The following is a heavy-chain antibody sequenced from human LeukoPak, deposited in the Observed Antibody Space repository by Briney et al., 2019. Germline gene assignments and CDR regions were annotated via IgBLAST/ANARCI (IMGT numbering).Heavy chain of an antibody. Sequence: ASVKVFCKASGYTFTRHGIAWVRQAPGQGLEWMGWISTYNGDTNYAQNFQGRVTMTRDTSTSTAYLELRSLRSDDTAVYYCARDGTAPAPKYFDVWGRGTLVTVSS. V-gene: IGHV1-18*04. CDR1: GYTFTRHG. J-gene: IGHJ2*01. D-gene: IGHD1-14*01. CDR2: ISTYNGDT. CDR3: ARDGTAPAPKYFDV.